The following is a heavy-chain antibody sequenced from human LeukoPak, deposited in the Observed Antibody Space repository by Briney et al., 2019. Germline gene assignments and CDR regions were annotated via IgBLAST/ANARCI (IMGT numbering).Heavy chain of an antibody. D-gene: IGHD3-10*01. CDR1: GGSISSYY. CDR2: IYISGSGST. Sequence: SETLSLTCTVSGGSISSYYWSWIRQPAGKGLEWIGRIYISGSGSTNYNPSLKSRVTMSVDTSKNQFSLKLSSVTAADTAVYYCARVRFGDGARFFDYWGQGTLVTVSS. CDR3: ARVRFGDGARFFDY. J-gene: IGHJ4*02. V-gene: IGHV4-4*07.